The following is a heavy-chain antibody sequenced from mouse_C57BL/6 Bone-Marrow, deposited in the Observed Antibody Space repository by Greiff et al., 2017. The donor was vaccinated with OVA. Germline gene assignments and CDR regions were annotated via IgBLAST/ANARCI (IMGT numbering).Heavy chain of an antibody. V-gene: IGHV1-15*01. J-gene: IGHJ3*01. Sequence: VKLVESGAELVRPGASVTLSCKASGYTFTDYEMHWVKQTPVHGLEWIGAIDPETGGTAYNQKFKGKAILTADKSSSTAYMELRSLTSEDSAVYYCTGTWFAYWGQGTLVTVSA. CDR2: IDPETGGT. CDR1: GYTFTDYE. CDR3: TGTWFAY.